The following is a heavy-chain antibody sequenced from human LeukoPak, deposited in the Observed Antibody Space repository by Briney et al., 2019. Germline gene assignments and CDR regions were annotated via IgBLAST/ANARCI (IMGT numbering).Heavy chain of an antibody. D-gene: IGHD4-11*01. Sequence: ASLKVSCEASGYTLTAYYMPSVRHAPGQRLQWMGWINPNSGGTNYAQKFQGRVTMTRDTSISTAYMELSRLRSDDTAVYYCAREATVTIGYWGQGTLVTVSS. CDR2: INPNSGGT. J-gene: IGHJ4*02. V-gene: IGHV1-2*02. CDR3: AREATVTIGY. CDR1: GYTLTAYY.